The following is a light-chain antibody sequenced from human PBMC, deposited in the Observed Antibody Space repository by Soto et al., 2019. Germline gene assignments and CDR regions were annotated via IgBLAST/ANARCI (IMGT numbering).Light chain of an antibody. CDR3: QKYDSDPRT. CDR1: QSIARF. V-gene: IGKV1-27*01. J-gene: IGKJ1*01. Sequence: DLQMTQSPSSLSASVGDRVTISCRASQSIARFLAWYQQKPGKVPKLLIYGSSTLQSGVPSRFSGSGSGTDFTLTISSLQPEDVATYYCQKYDSDPRTFGQGTKVDIK. CDR2: GSS.